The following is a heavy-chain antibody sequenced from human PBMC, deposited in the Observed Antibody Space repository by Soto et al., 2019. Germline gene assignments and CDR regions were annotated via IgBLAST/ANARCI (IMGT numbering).Heavy chain of an antibody. Sequence: GGSVRLSCAASGFTFSSNGMHWVRQAPGKGLEWVAVIWYDGNKKYYGDSVRGRFTISRDNSKNTLYLEMNSLRAEDTAVYYCVVDNSGLLDYWGQGTQVTVSS. D-gene: IGHD3-22*01. CDR2: IWYDGNKK. V-gene: IGHV3-33*03. J-gene: IGHJ4*02. CDR3: VVDNSGLLDY. CDR1: GFTFSSNG.